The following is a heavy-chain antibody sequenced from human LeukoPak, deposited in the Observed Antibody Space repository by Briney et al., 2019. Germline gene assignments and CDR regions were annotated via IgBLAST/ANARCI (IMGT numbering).Heavy chain of an antibody. Sequence: LPGGSLRLSCAASGFSFSRYGMKWVRQAPGEGLEWLSYIRSSDSTTYYADSVKGRFTISRDNAKNSLYLQMDSLRVEDTAVYYCAKRADSSAHSFDYWGQGTLVTVSS. CDR1: GFSFSRYG. J-gene: IGHJ4*02. D-gene: IGHD3-22*01. V-gene: IGHV3-48*04. CDR3: AKRADSSAHSFDY. CDR2: IRSSDSTT.